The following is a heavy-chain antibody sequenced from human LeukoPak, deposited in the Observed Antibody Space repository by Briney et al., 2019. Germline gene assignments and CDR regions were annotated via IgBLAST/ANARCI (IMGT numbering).Heavy chain of an antibody. Sequence: GGSLRLSCAASGFTVSSNYMSWVRQAPGKGLEWVSVIYSGGSTYYADSVKGRFTISRDNSKNTLYLQMNSLRAEDTAVCYCARIVATTLYYYYYMDVWGKGTTVTISS. CDR3: ARIVATTLYYYYYMDV. J-gene: IGHJ6*03. CDR1: GFTVSSNY. V-gene: IGHV3-53*01. D-gene: IGHD5-12*01. CDR2: IYSGGST.